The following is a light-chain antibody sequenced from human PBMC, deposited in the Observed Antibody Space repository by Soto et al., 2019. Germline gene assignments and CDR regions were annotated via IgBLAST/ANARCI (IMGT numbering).Light chain of an antibody. J-gene: IGKJ2*01. V-gene: IGKV3-20*01. Sequence: EIVLTQSPGTLSLSPGERATLSCRASQSVSRNYLAWYQQKPGQAPRLLIYGASNRAADIPDSFSGSGSGTDFTLTISRLEPEDCAVFYCQQYGSGTSPPYTFGQGTMLDLK. CDR1: QSVSRNY. CDR3: QQYGSGTSPPYT. CDR2: GAS.